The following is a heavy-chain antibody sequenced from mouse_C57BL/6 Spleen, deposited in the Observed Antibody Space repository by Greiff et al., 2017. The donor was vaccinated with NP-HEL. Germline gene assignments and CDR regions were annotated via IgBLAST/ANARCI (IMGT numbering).Heavy chain of an antibody. V-gene: IGHV1-18*01. D-gene: IGHD1-1*01. Sequence: VQLQQSGPELVKPGASVKIPCKASGYTFTDYNMDWVKQSHGKSLEWIGDINPNNGGTIYNQKFKGKATLTVDKSSSTAYMERRSLTSDDTAVYYCARKYYGSSSQFDYWGQGTTLTVSS. CDR2: INPNNGGT. CDR3: ARKYYGSSSQFDY. CDR1: GYTFTDYN. J-gene: IGHJ2*01.